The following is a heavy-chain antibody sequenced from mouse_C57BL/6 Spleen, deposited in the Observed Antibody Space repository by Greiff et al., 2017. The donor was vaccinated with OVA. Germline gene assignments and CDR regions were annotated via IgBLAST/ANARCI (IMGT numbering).Heavy chain of an antibody. Sequence: VQLQQSGTVLARPGASVKMSCKTSGYTFTSYWMHWVKQRPGQGLEWIGAIYPGNSDTSYNQKFKGKAKLTAVTSASTAYMELSSLTNEDSAVYYCTRGDYYGSSYDDYWGQGTTLTVSS. V-gene: IGHV1-5*01. D-gene: IGHD1-1*01. CDR1: GYTFTSYW. J-gene: IGHJ2*01. CDR3: TRGDYYGSSYDDY. CDR2: IYPGNSDT.